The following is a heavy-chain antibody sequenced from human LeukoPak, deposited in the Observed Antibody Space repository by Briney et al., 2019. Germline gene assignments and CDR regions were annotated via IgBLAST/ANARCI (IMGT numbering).Heavy chain of an antibody. V-gene: IGHV4-38-2*02. J-gene: IGHJ4*02. CDR2: IYHSGST. D-gene: IGHD2-21*02. Sequence: SETLSLTCTVTGGSISSYYWGWIRQPPGKGLEWIGSIYHSGSTYYNPSLKSRVTISVDTSKNQFSLKLSSVTAADTAVYYCAREERDCLDYWGQGTLVTVSS. CDR3: AREERDCLDY. CDR1: GGSISSYY.